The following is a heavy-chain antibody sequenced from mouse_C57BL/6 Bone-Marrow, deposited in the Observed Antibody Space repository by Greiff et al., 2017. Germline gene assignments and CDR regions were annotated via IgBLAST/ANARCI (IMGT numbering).Heavy chain of an antibody. CDR2: IHPSDSDT. J-gene: IGHJ4*01. Sequence: QVQLQQPGAELVKPGASVKVSCKASGYTFTSYWMHWVKQRPGQGLEWIGRIHPSDSDTNSNQKFKGKATLTVDKSSSTAYMQLSSLTSEDSAVYYCAIYGIYYDYDGDYYAMDYWGQGTSVTVSS. D-gene: IGHD2-4*01. CDR1: GYTFTSYW. V-gene: IGHV1-74*01. CDR3: AIYGIYYDYDGDYYAMDY.